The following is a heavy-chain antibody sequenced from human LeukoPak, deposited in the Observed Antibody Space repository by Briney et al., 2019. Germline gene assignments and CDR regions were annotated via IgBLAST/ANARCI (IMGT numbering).Heavy chain of an antibody. CDR3: ARDQTYSGSGIYTYFDY. D-gene: IGHD3-10*01. J-gene: IGHJ4*02. CDR2: ISSTGST. Sequence: PSQTLSLTCTVSGGSISSGGHYWSWIRQPAWKGLEYFGRISSTGSTNYNPSLRGRVTISADTSKNHFSLKLTSVTAADTAVYYCARDQTYSGSGIYTYFDYWGQGILVTVSS. CDR1: GGSISSGGHY. V-gene: IGHV4-61*02.